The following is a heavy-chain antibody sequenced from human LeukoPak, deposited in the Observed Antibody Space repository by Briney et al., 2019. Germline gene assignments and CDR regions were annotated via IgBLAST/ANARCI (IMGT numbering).Heavy chain of an antibody. CDR2: IRYDGIDK. CDR3: PLSRNYGLFDV. J-gene: IGHJ3*01. CDR1: GVIFSNYD. V-gene: IGHV3-30*02. D-gene: IGHD3-3*01. Sequence: GGSLRLSCAVSGVIFSNYDIQWIRQVPGKGLTWLSLIRYDGIDKYYADSVKGRFTASRDKAKNTVYLQMNSLTTEDTALYYCPLSRNYGLFDVGGHGTMLSVSS.